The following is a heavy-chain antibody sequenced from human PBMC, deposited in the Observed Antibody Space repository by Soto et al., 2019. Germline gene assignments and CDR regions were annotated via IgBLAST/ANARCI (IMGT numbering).Heavy chain of an antibody. J-gene: IGHJ3*02. CDR1: GFIFSSYW. CDR3: ARGRDSSPADAFDI. CDR2: IKKDGSEN. Sequence: GGCLRLSCAASGFIFSSYWMSWVRQAPGKGLEWEANIKKDGSENYYGDSVKGRCTITRDNAKNSLYQQMNSLRAEDAAVYYCARGRDSSPADAFDIWGQGTMVTVSS. D-gene: IGHD3-22*01. V-gene: IGHV3-7*01.